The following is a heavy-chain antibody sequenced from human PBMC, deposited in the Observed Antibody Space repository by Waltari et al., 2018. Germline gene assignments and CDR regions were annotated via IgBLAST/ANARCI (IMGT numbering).Heavy chain of an antibody. Sequence: QVQLVQSGAEVKKPGASVKVSCKVSGYTLPELSMHWVRQAPGKGLEWMGGFDPEDGETIYAQKFQGRVTMTEDTSTSTAYMELRDLRSDDTAIYYCARLPGYSSGWYDNWGQGTLVTVSS. D-gene: IGHD6-19*01. J-gene: IGHJ4*02. CDR2: FDPEDGET. CDR3: ARLPGYSSGWYDN. V-gene: IGHV1-24*01. CDR1: GYTLPELS.